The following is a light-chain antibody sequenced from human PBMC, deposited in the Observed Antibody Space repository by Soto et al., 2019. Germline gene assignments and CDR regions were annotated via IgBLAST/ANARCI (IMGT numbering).Light chain of an antibody. CDR3: SSFTSSMTNV. CDR1: SSDVGGYNS. CDR2: DVT. V-gene: IGLV2-14*01. J-gene: IGLJ1*01. Sequence: QSALTQPASVSGSPGQSITISCTGTSSDVGGYNSVSWYQQHPGKAPKLILYDVTDRPSGVSYRFSGSKSGNTASLTISGLQAAAGAYYFGSSFTSSMTNVFGGGTK.